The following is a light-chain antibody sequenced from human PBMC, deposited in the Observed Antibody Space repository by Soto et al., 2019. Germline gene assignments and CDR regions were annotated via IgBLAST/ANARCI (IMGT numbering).Light chain of an antibody. V-gene: IGKV1-12*01. CDR2: AAS. CDR1: QGLVSW. CDR3: HQTSSFPLT. J-gene: IGKJ4*01. Sequence: DIQVTQSPSSVSASVGDRVTITCRASQGLVSWLAWYQQKPGKAPKLLIYAASSFQSGVPSRFSGSGSGTDFTLTISSLQPEDFATYSCHQTSSFPLTCGGGTKVEIK.